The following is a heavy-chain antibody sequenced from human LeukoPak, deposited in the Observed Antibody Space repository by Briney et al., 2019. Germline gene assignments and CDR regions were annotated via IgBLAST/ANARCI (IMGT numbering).Heavy chain of an antibody. CDR3: ARAYCGGDCYNAPAPY. Sequence: ASVKVSCKASGYTFTGYYMHWVRQAPGQGLEWMGWINPNSGGTNYAQKFQGRVTMTRDTSISTAYMELSRLRSEDTAVYYCARAYCGGDCYNAPAPYWGQGTLVTVSS. V-gene: IGHV1-2*02. D-gene: IGHD2-21*02. CDR1: GYTFTGYY. CDR2: INPNSGGT. J-gene: IGHJ4*02.